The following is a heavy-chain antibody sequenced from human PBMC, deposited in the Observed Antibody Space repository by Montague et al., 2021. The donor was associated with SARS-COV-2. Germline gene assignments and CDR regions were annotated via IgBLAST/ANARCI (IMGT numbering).Heavy chain of an antibody. V-gene: IGHV3-11*01. CDR1: GFTFSDYY. Sequence: YLRLSCAASGFTFSDYYMRWIRQAPGKGLEWMAYIGNGGDTIYYADSVKGRFTISRDNARNSLYLQMNSLRAEDTAVYYCARDWIQGARRSYYSDLDVWGQGTMVTVSS. D-gene: IGHD3-10*01. J-gene: IGHJ6*02. CDR2: IGNGGDTI. CDR3: ARDWIQGARRSYYSDLDV.